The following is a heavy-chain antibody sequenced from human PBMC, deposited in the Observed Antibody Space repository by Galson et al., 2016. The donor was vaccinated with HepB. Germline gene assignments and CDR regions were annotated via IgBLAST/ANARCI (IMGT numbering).Heavy chain of an antibody. D-gene: IGHD4-11*01. CDR3: ARGTVTTDYYYYYGMDV. Sequence: SVKVSCKASGGTFRSYVINWVRQAPGQGLEWMGGIIPKFDTANYAQRFQGRVTITADESTSTAYMELSSLRSEDTAVYFCARGTVTTDYYYYYGMDVWGQGTTVTVSS. CDR2: IIPKFDTA. CDR1: GGTFRSYV. J-gene: IGHJ6*02. V-gene: IGHV1-69*13.